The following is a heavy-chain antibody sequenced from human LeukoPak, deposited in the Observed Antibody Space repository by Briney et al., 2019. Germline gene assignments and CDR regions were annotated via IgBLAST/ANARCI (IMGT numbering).Heavy chain of an antibody. D-gene: IGHD3-22*01. CDR3: AKDLTYESSGSVIDH. V-gene: IGHV3-43*01. J-gene: IGHJ4*02. Sequence: GGSLRLSCAASGFIFEDYTMHWVRQVPGKTLEWVSLVNWHGTTYYADSLKGRFTISRDNSKNSLYLRMDSLRTEDTAFYYCAKDLTYESSGSVIDHWGLGTLVTVSS. CDR1: GFIFEDYT. CDR2: VNWHGTT.